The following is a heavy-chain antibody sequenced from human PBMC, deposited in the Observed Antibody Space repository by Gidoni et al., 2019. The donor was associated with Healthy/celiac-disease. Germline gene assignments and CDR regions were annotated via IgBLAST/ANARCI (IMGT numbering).Heavy chain of an antibody. V-gene: IGHV3-73*02. CDR1: GFTFSGSA. CDR3: TRFEYSSSC. J-gene: IGHJ4*02. CDR2: IRSKANSYAT. Sequence: EVQLVESGGGLVQPGGSLKLSCAASGFTFSGSAMHWVRQASGKGLEWVGRIRSKANSYATAYAASVKGRFTISRDDSKNTAYLQMNSLKTEDTAVYYCTRFEYSSSCWGQGTLVTVSS. D-gene: IGHD6-6*01.